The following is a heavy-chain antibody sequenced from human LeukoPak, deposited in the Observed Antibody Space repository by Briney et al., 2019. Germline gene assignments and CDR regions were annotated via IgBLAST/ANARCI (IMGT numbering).Heavy chain of an antibody. V-gene: IGHV5-51*01. Sequence: GESLKISCKASGYSFTNYWIGWVRQMPGKGLEWVGIIYPGDSETRYSPSFQGQVTISADKSFNTAYLQWSSLTASDTAMYYCATYGSGTSKTFDFWGQGTMVTVSS. D-gene: IGHD3-10*01. J-gene: IGHJ3*01. CDR2: IYPGDSET. CDR1: GYSFTNYW. CDR3: ATYGSGTSKTFDF.